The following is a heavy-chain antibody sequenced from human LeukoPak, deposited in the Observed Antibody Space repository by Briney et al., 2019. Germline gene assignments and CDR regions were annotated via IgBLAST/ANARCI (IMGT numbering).Heavy chain of an antibody. CDR1: GYTFTSYY. V-gene: IGHV1-46*01. CDR3: ARVRDGYNDAYDI. D-gene: IGHD5-24*01. J-gene: IGHJ3*02. Sequence: GGSLRLSCAASGYTFTSYYMHWVRQAPGQGLEWMGIINPSGGSTSYAQKFQGRVTMTRDMSTSTVYMELSSLRSEDTAVYYCARVRDGYNDAYDIWGQGTMVTVSS. CDR2: INPSGGST.